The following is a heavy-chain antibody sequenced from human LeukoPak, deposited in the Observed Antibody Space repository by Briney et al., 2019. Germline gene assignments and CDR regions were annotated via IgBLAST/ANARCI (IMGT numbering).Heavy chain of an antibody. CDR3: AREDCRGGSCSGFDH. V-gene: IGHV3-7*01. J-gene: IGHJ4*02. D-gene: IGHD2-15*01. Sequence: GGSLRLSCVASGFAFSSYWMSWVRQAPGKGLEWVANIRQDGGEEYYVDSVKGRFTISRDNAKNSLYLQMNSLRDEDTALYYCAREDCRGGSCSGFDHWGQGTLVTVSS. CDR2: IRQDGGEE. CDR1: GFAFSSYW.